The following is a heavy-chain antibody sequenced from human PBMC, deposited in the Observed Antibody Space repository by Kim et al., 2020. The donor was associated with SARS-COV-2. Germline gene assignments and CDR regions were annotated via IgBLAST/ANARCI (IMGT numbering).Heavy chain of an antibody. J-gene: IGHJ4*01. CDR3: VKKFTTDGYTDYFDF. Sequence: GGSLRLSCAASGFTFSNHDMTWVRQAPGKGLEYVSSISGSGHYSFYADSVRGRFTISRDNSRDTLFLQMNHLRADDTALYYCVKKFTTDGYTDYFDFWGQGTLVTVSS. V-gene: IGHV3-23*01. CDR2: ISGSGHYS. CDR1: GFTFSNHD. D-gene: IGHD6-25*01.